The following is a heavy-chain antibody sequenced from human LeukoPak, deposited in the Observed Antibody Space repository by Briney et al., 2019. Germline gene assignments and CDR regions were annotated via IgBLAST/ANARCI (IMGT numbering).Heavy chain of an antibody. V-gene: IGHV3-11*03. CDR3: ARRDSSGYYVY. CDR2: ISSTSSYI. CDR1: GFTFSDYY. D-gene: IGHD3-22*01. J-gene: IGHJ4*02. Sequence: TGGSLRLSCAASGFTFSDYYMSWIRQAPGKGLEWVSYISSTSSYINYADSVKGRFTISRDNAKNSLFLQMNSLRAEDTAVYYCARRDSSGYYVYWGQGALVTVSS.